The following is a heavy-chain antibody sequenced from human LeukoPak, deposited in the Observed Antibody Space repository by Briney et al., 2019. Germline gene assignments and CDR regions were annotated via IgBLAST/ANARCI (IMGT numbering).Heavy chain of an antibody. D-gene: IGHD2-21*01. Sequence: SVKVSCKASGYTFTSYGISWVRQAPGQRLEWMGRIIPILGIANYAQKFQGRVTITADKSTSTAYMELSSLRSEDTAVYYCARQAVGDNYWYFDLWGRGTLVTVSS. V-gene: IGHV1-69*04. CDR3: ARQAVGDNYWYFDL. CDR2: IIPILGIA. CDR1: GYTFTSYG. J-gene: IGHJ2*01.